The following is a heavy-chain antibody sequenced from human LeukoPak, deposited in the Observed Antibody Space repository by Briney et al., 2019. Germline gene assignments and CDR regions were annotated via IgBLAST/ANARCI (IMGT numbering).Heavy chain of an antibody. CDR3: ARVADYCTNGVCSQDWFDP. CDR1: GGSISTYY. V-gene: IGHV4-59*01. Sequence: PSETLSLTCTVSGGSISTYYWSWIRQPPGKGLEWIAYIDYSASTNYNPSLKSRVTISVDTSKNQFSLKLSSVTAADTAVYYCARVADYCTNGVCSQDWFDPWGQGTLVTVSS. J-gene: IGHJ5*02. CDR2: IDYSAST. D-gene: IGHD2-8*01.